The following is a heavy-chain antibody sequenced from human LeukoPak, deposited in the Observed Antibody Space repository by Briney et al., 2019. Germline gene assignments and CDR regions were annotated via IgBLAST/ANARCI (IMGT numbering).Heavy chain of an antibody. V-gene: IGHV1-3*01. J-gene: IGHJ4*02. D-gene: IGHD1-26*01. CDR2: INAGNGNT. Sequence: ASVKVSCKASGYTFTSNPMYWVRQAPGQRLEWMGWINAGNGNTKYSQKFQGRVTITRDTSASTAYMELSSLRSEDTAVYYCARSPSGSFDYFDYWGQGTLVTVSS. CDR1: GYTFTSNP. CDR3: ARSPSGSFDYFDY.